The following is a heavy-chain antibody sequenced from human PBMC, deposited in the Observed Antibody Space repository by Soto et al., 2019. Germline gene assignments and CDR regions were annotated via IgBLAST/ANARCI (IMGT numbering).Heavy chain of an antibody. CDR3: AKAVADPYNWFDP. V-gene: IGHV1-69*13. Sequence: ASVKVSCKASGCTFSSYAISWVRQAPGQGLEWMGGIIPIFGTANYAQKFQGRVTITADESTSTAYMELSSLRSEDTAVYYCAKAVADPYNWFDPWGQGTLVTVSS. D-gene: IGHD6-19*01. CDR1: GCTFSSYA. CDR2: IIPIFGTA. J-gene: IGHJ5*02.